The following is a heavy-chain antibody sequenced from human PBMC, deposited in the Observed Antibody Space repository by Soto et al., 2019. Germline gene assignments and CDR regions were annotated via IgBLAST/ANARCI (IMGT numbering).Heavy chain of an antibody. CDR1: GGSVSSGSYY. CDR3: ARNSYGTRNFDY. J-gene: IGHJ4*02. CDR2: IYYSGST. D-gene: IGHD5-18*01. V-gene: IGHV4-61*01. Sequence: PSETLSLTCTVSGGSVSSGSYYWSWIRQPPGKGLEWIGYIYYSGSTNYNPSLKSRVTISVDTSKNQFSLKLSSVTAADTAVYYCARNSYGTRNFDYWGQGTLVTVSS.